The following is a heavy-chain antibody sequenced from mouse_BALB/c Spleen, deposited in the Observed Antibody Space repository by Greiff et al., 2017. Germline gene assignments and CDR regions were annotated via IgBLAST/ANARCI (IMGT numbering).Heavy chain of an antibody. CDR3: ASAGYGSYLEY. CDR2: IDPANGNA. D-gene: IGHD1-1*01. V-gene: IGHV14-3*02. J-gene: IGHJ2*01. CDR1: GFNIKDTY. Sequence: EVQLQQSGAELVKPGASVKLSCTASGFNIKDTYMHWVEQRPEQGLEWIGRIDPANGNAKYDPKFQGKANITADTSSNTAYLQLSSLTSEDTAVYYCASAGYGSYLEYWGQGTTLP.